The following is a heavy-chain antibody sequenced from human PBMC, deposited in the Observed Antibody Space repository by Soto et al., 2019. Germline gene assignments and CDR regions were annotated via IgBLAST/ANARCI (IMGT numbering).Heavy chain of an antibody. V-gene: IGHV1-58*02. CDR2: IVVGSGNT. Sequence: SVKVSCKASGLTFTSSAMQWVRQARGQRLEWIGWIVVGSGNTNYAQKFQERVTITRDMSTSTAYMELSSLRSEDTAVYYCAADHRCSGGSCYYYFDYWGQGTLVTVSS. CDR3: AADHRCSGGSCYYYFDY. CDR1: GLTFTSSA. D-gene: IGHD2-15*01. J-gene: IGHJ4*02.